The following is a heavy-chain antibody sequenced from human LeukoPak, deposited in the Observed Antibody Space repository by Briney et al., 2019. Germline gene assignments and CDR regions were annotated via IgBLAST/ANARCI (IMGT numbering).Heavy chain of an antibody. D-gene: IGHD3-22*01. J-gene: IGHJ1*01. CDR2: ISSSGSTI. CDR1: GSTFSDYY. Sequence: GGSLRLSCAASGSTFSDYYMSWIRQAPGKGLEWVSYISSSGSTIYCADSVKGRFTISRDNAKNSLYLQMNSLRAEDTAVYYCARDLGYYDSSGYYRGAEYFQHWGQGTLVTVSS. CDR3: ARDLGYYDSSGYYRGAEYFQH. V-gene: IGHV3-11*01.